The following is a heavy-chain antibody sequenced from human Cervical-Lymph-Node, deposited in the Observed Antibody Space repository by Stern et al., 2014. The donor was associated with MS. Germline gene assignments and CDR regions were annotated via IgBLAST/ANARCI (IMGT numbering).Heavy chain of an antibody. CDR1: GYTFTSYS. CDR2: INTNTGNP. Sequence: VQLVESGSELKKPGASVKVSCTASGYTFTSYSINWVRQAPGQGLEWMGWINTNTGNPTYARGLTGRFVFSLDTSVSTAYLQITSLKGDDTAVYYCARAYSSTWYPGEFFDYWGQGTLVTVSS. J-gene: IGHJ4*02. CDR3: ARAYSSTWYPGEFFDY. V-gene: IGHV7-4-1*02. D-gene: IGHD6-13*01.